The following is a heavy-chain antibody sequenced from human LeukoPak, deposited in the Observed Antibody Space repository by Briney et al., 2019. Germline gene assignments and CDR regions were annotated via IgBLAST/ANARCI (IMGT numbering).Heavy chain of an antibody. Sequence: SETLSLTCIVSGGSISSSSYYWGWIRQPPGKGLEWIGSIYYSGSTYYNPSLKSRVTISVDTSKNQFSLKLSSVTAADTAVYYCARQDGDYVWGSYRPSLGYWGQGTLVTVSS. D-gene: IGHD3-16*02. CDR1: GGSISSSSYY. V-gene: IGHV4-39*01. CDR3: ARQDGDYVWGSYRPSLGY. CDR2: IYYSGST. J-gene: IGHJ4*02.